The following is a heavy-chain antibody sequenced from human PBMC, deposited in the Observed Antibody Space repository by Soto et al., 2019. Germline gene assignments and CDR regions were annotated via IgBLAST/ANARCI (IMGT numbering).Heavy chain of an antibody. CDR2: ISGGGTGT. J-gene: IGHJ4*02. V-gene: IGHV3-23*01. D-gene: IGHD3-16*01. CDR1: GFTFNNYA. CDR3: ARGLYYDNSGNGVANQPFHQ. Sequence: EVQLLQSGGGLAQPGGSLRLSCAASGFTFNNYAMSWVRQAPGKGLEWVSSISGGGTGTYSADSVKGRFTISSDKSKNSFYLKMNRLRAEDTAVFYCARGLYYDNSGNGVANQPFHQGGQENRVTVPS.